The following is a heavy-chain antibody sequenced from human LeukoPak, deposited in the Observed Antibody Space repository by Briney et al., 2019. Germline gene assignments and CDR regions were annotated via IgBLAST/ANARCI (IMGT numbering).Heavy chain of an antibody. CDR1: GYTFTGYY. CDR2: INPNSGGT. CDR3: VRALSIAAAGTDSSYYYYGMDV. V-gene: IGHV1-2*04. D-gene: IGHD6-13*01. J-gene: IGHJ6*02. Sequence: ASVKVSCKASGYTFTGYYMHWVRQAPGQGLEWMGWINPNSGGTNYAQKFQGWVTMTRDTSISTAYMELSRLRSDDTAVYYCVRALSIAAAGTDSSYYYYGMDVWGQGTTVTVSS.